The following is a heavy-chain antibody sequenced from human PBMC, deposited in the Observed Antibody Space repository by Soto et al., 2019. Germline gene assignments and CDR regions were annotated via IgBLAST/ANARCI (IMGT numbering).Heavy chain of an antibody. J-gene: IGHJ4*02. CDR1: GFTFSDYY. D-gene: IGHD2-2*01. CDR2: IILSGYTI. CDR3: ARGRSSSVYFDS. V-gene: IGHV3-11*01. Sequence: QVQLVESGGGLVKPGGSLRLSCAASGFTFSDYYMSWIRQAPGKGLEWVSYIILSGYTIYYADSVKGRFTISRDNAKNLLYLQMNSLRAEYTAVYYCARGRSSSVYFDSWGQGTLVTVSS.